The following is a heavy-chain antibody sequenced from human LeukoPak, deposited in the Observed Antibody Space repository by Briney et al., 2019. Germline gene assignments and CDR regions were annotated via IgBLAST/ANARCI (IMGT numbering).Heavy chain of an antibody. CDR2: IRYDGSNK. CDR1: GFTFSSYG. Sequence: PGGSLRLSCAASGFTFSSYGMHWVRQAPGKGLEWVAFIRYDGSNKYYTDSVKGRFTISRDNSKNTLYLQMNSLRAEDTAVYYCASGRLAVAGKAFDLWGRGTLVTVSS. CDR3: ASGRLAVAGKAFDL. D-gene: IGHD6-19*01. V-gene: IGHV3-30*02. J-gene: IGHJ2*01.